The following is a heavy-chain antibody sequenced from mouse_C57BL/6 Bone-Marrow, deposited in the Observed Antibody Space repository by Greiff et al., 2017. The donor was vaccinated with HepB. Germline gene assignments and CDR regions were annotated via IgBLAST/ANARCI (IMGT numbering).Heavy chain of an antibody. J-gene: IGHJ1*03. CDR2: IYPRSGNT. D-gene: IGHD1-1*01. V-gene: IGHV1-81*01. CDR1: GYTFTSYG. CDR3: AIYYYGSSYWYFDV. Sequence: QVQLQQSGAELARPGASVKLSCKASGYTFTSYGISWVKQRTGQGLKWIGEIYPRSGNTYYNEKFKGKATLTADKSSSTAYMELRSLTSEDSAVYFCAIYYYGSSYWYFDVWGTGTTVTVSS.